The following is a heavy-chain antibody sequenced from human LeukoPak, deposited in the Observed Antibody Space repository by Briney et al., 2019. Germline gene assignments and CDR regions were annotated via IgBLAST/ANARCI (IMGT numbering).Heavy chain of an antibody. J-gene: IGHJ4*02. V-gene: IGHV3-30*19. CDR3: ARLHYDSSGYYTGLFDY. CDR1: GFTFSYYA. Sequence: GGSLRLSCSAPGFTFSYYAIHWVRQAPGKGLEWVAVISYDGSNKYYADSVKGRFTISRDNSKNTLYLQMNSLRAEDTAVYYCARLHYDSSGYYTGLFDYWGQGTLVTVSS. CDR2: ISYDGSNK. D-gene: IGHD3-22*01.